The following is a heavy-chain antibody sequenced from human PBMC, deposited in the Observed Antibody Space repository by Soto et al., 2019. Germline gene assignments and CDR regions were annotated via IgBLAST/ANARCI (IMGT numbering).Heavy chain of an antibody. V-gene: IGHV1-69*06. J-gene: IGHJ4*02. D-gene: IGHD4-17*01. CDR3: ARDPTNDYGDDTFDY. CDR2: IIPTYDRP. CDR1: GDAFKSYA. Sequence: QVLLLQSGSEVKKAGSSVKVSCKASGDAFKSYAIHWVRQAPGQGLEYMGRIIPTYDRPKYAQKFQGRLTLTADMYTSTVYMELSSLRSEDTAVYYCARDPTNDYGDDTFDYWGQGTKVIVSS.